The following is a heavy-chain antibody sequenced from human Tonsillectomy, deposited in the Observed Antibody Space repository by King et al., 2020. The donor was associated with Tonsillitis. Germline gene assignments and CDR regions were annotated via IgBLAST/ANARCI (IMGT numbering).Heavy chain of an antibody. CDR3: ASAYYDFWSGSYYYMDV. CDR1: GFTFSRYG. CDR2: IWYDVSNK. D-gene: IGHD3-3*01. J-gene: IGHJ6*03. V-gene: IGHV3-33*08. Sequence: VQLVEAGGGVVQPGRSLRLSCAASGFTFSRYGIDWVRQAPGKGLEWVAVIWYDVSNKNYAVSVKGRLTTSRYNSKNTLYLQINSLRAEDTAVFYCASAYYDFWSGSYYYMDVWGKGTTVTVSS.